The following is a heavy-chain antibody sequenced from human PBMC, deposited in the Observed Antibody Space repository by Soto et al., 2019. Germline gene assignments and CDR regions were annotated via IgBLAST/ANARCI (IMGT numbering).Heavy chain of an antibody. CDR2: IIYDGSTK. V-gene: IGHV3-30*18. D-gene: IGHD3-10*01. Sequence: QVQLVESGGGVVQPGRSLRLSCAASGFTFSSYGMNWVRQAPGKGLEWVAVIIYDGSTKYYADSVKGRFTISTDNSKRTLYLQMHSLRAEDTAVYYCAKYRMGAGVRGYFDYWGQGTLVTVSS. CDR3: AKYRMGAGVRGYFDY. CDR1: GFTFSSYG. J-gene: IGHJ4*02.